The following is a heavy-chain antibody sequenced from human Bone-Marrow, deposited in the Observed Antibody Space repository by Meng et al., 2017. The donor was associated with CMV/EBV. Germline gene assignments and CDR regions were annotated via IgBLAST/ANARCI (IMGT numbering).Heavy chain of an antibody. D-gene: IGHD3-10*01. CDR2: IYHSGST. V-gene: IGHV4-4*02. J-gene: IGHJ6*02. Sequence: SETLSLTCAVSGGSISSSNWWSWVRQPPGKGLEWIGEIYHSGSTNYNPSLKSRVTISVDKSKNQFSLKLSSVTAADTAVYYCARPYTMVRGNYGMDVWGQGTTVTGSS. CDR3: ARPYTMVRGNYGMDV. CDR1: GGSISSSNW.